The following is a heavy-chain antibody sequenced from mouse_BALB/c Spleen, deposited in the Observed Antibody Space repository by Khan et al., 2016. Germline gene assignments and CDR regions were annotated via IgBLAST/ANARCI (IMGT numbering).Heavy chain of an antibody. CDR1: GYSFTTYW. J-gene: IGHJ3*01. Sequence: QVQLQQSGPQLVRPGASVKISCKASGYSFTTYWMHWVKQRPGQGLEWIGMIDPSDSETKLNQKFKVKATLTVDKSSSTAYMQLSSPTSEDSAVFYCARGDYGWFVYWGQGTLVSVSA. V-gene: IGHV1S126*01. CDR3: ARGDYGWFVY. CDR2: IDPSDSET. D-gene: IGHD2-4*01.